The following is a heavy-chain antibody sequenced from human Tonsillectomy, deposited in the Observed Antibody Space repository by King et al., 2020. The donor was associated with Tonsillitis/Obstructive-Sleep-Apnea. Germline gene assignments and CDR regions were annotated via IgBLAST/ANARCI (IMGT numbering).Heavy chain of an antibody. CDR3: ARREVCXSNSCXGGFDP. V-gene: IGHV3-30*01. D-gene: IGHD2-2*01. Sequence: VQLVESGGGVVQPGRSLRLSCAASGFTFSSFPMPWVRQAPGKGLEWVAVISKDGSNKFYADSVKGRFTISRDNSTNTQSLQMNSLRAEDTAVYYCARREVCXSNSCXGGFDPWGQGTLVTVSS. CDR1: GFTFSSFP. J-gene: IGHJ5*02. CDR2: ISKDGSNK.